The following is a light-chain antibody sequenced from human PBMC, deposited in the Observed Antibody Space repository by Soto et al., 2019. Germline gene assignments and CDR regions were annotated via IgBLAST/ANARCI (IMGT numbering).Light chain of an antibody. CDR3: QQAYSFPIT. J-gene: IGKJ5*01. CDR1: QGVSSW. Sequence: DIQMTQSPSSVSASVGDRVTITCRASQGVSSWLVWYQQKPGIAPKPLIYGASSLQSGVPSRFSGNESGTDFTLTISSLQPEDSATYYCQQAYSFPITFGQGTRLDIK. CDR2: GAS. V-gene: IGKV1-12*01.